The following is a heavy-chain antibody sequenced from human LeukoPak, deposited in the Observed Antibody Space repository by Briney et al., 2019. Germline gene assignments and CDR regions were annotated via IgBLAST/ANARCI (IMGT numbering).Heavy chain of an antibody. J-gene: IGHJ6*03. Sequence: GGSLRLSCAASGFTFSSYAMSWVRQAPGKGLEWVSAISGSGGSTYYADSVKGRFTISRDNAKNSLYLQMNSLRAEDTAVYYCAREDSYSSSWYPSPSYYYYMDVWGKGTTVTVSS. CDR3: AREDSYSSSWYPSPSYYYYMDV. CDR2: ISGSGGST. V-gene: IGHV3-23*01. D-gene: IGHD6-13*01. CDR1: GFTFSSYA.